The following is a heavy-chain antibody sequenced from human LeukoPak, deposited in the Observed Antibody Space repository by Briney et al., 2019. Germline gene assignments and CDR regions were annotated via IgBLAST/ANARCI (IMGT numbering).Heavy chain of an antibody. V-gene: IGHV4-59*01. CDR2: MSCSGST. J-gene: IGHJ4*02. Sequence: PSETLSLTCTVSGGSITTYDWSWSWVRQPPGKGLEWIGYMSCSGSTSYNPSLESRVTMTVDTSENQFSLKLSSVTAADTAVYYCARDRPSSGQDYWGQGTLVTVSS. CDR1: GGSITTYD. D-gene: IGHD6-19*01. CDR3: ARDRPSSGQDY.